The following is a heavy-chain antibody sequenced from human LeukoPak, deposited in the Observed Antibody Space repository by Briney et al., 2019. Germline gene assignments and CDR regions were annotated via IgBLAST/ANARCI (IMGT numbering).Heavy chain of an antibody. V-gene: IGHV1-69*13. CDR3: AREGGHPDDSSGYYLDY. CDR1: GYTFTSYG. CDR2: IIPIFGTA. Sequence: GASVKVSCKASGYTFTSYGISWVRQAPGQGLEWMGGIIPIFGTANYAQKFQGRVTITADESTSTAYMELSSLRSEDTAVYYCAREGGHPDDSSGYYLDYWGQGTLVTVSS. D-gene: IGHD3-22*01. J-gene: IGHJ4*02.